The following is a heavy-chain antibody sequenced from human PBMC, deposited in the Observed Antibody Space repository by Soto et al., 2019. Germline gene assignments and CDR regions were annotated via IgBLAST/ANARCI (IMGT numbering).Heavy chain of an antibody. J-gene: IGHJ6*02. CDR2: MYNTGST. CDR3: ARDLWGYCGTDCYPLDV. D-gene: IGHD2-21*02. CDR1: GGSISRYY. Sequence: QVQLQESGPGLVKPSETLSLTCTVSGGSISRYYWSWIRQPPGKGLEWIGYMYNTGSTVYNPSFKRRVTIAVDTSKTQFSLKLKAVTAADTAVYYCARDLWGYCGTDCYPLDVWGQGTTVTVSS. V-gene: IGHV4-59*01.